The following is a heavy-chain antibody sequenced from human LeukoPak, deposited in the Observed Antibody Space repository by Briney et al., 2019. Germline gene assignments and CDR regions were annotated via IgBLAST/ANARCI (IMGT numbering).Heavy chain of an antibody. D-gene: IGHD2-2*01. V-gene: IGHV1-8*03. CDR2: MNPNSGNT. J-gene: IGHJ4*02. Sequence: GASVKVSCKASGGTFSSYAISWVRQAPGQGLEWMGWMNPNSGNTAYAQKFQGRVTFTRDTSITTAYMELSSLRSEDTAVYYCALISYCTSITCYFLDYWGQGTLVTVSS. CDR1: GGTFSSYA. CDR3: ALISYCTSITCYFLDY.